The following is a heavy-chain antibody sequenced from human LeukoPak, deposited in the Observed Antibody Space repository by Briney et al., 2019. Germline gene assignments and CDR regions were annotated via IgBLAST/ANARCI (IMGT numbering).Heavy chain of an antibody. CDR2: IYHGGSS. V-gene: IGHV4-30-2*01. CDR3: ARVVEMATITFDY. Sequence: SETLSLTCTVSGDSIRSGSYSWNWIRQTPGKGLEWIGYIYHGGSSYYNPSLKSRVTISVDTSKNQFSLKLSSVTAADTAVYYCARVVEMATITFDYWGQGTLVTVSS. J-gene: IGHJ4*02. CDR1: GDSIRSGSYS. D-gene: IGHD5-24*01.